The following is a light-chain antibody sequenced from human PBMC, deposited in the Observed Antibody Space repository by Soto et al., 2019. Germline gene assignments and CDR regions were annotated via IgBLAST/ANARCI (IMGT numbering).Light chain of an antibody. CDR3: SSSAGIYHYLV. CDR2: EGN. CDR1: SDVVGNYNL. V-gene: IGLV2-14*02. Sequence: QSALTQPASVSGSPGQSITISCTGTSDVVGNYNLVSWYQQHPGKAPKLIIYEGNKRPSGVPDRFSGSKSGYTASLTVSGLQTEDEAFYYCSSSAGIYHYLVFGGGTKVTVL. J-gene: IGLJ3*02.